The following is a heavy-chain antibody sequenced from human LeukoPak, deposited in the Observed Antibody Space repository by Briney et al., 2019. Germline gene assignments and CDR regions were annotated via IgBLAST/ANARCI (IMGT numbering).Heavy chain of an antibody. CDR1: GLTFTNYE. J-gene: IGHJ4*02. CDR3: ASQWFGDFYFDY. CDR2: ISSSGGSV. D-gene: IGHD3-10*01. Sequence: GSLRLSCAASGLTFTNYEMNWVRQAPGKGLEWVSYISSSGGSVYYADSVKGRFTISRDNAKNSVYLQMNSLRAEDTAVYYCASQWFGDFYFDYWGQGTLVTVSS. V-gene: IGHV3-48*03.